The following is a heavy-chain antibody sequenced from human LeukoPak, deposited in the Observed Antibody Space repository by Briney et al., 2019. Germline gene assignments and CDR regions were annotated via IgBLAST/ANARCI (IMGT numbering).Heavy chain of an antibody. J-gene: IGHJ4*02. Sequence: SQTLSLTCTLSGGSISISSYYWGWIRQPPGKGLEWSGSIYYSGSTYYNPSLNSRVTISVDPSNNLLSLKLSSVTAADTAVYYCARRDATVTTLPFDYWGQGTLVTVSS. D-gene: IGHD4-17*01. V-gene: IGHV4-39*01. CDR3: ARRDATVTTLPFDY. CDR2: IYYSGST. CDR1: GGSISISSYY.